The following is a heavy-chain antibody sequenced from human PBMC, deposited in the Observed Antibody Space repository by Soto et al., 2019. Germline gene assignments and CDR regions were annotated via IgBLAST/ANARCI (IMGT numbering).Heavy chain of an antibody. CDR3: ARDADTAMGSYYGMDV. CDR2: IYYSGST. J-gene: IGHJ6*02. CDR1: GGSISSGGYY. Sequence: QVQLQESGPGLVKPSQTLSLTCTVSGGSISSGGYYWSWIRQHPGKGLEWLGYIYYSGSTYYNPSLKSRVTISVDTSKNQFSLKLSSVTAADTAVYYCARDADTAMGSYYGMDVWGQGTTVTVSS. V-gene: IGHV4-31*03. D-gene: IGHD5-18*01.